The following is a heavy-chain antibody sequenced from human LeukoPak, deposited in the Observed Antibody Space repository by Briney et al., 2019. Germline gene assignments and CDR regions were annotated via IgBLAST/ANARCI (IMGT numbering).Heavy chain of an antibody. V-gene: IGHV3-23*01. Sequence: PGGSLRLSCAASGFTFSSYAMSWVRQAPGKGLEWVSTISGSGGSTFYADSVKGRFTISRDNSKNTLYLQMNSLRAEDTAVYYCAKDLDIVVVPAALCYYYGMDVWGQGTTVTVSS. CDR3: AKDLDIVVVPAALCYYYGMDV. J-gene: IGHJ6*02. CDR1: GFTFSSYA. D-gene: IGHD2-2*01. CDR2: ISGSGGST.